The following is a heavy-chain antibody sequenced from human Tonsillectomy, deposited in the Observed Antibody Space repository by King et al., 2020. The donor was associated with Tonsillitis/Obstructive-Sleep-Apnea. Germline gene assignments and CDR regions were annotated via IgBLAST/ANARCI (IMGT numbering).Heavy chain of an antibody. CDR2: INPNSGGT. CDR3: AKGVVAATYYYGMDV. CDR1: GYTFTGYY. Sequence: VQLVESGAEVKKPGASVTVSCKASGYTFTGYYMHWVRQAPGQGLEWMGWINPNSGGTNYAQKFQGWVTMTRDTSISTAYMELSRLRSDDTAVYYCAKGVVAATYYYGMDVWGQGTTVTVSS. J-gene: IGHJ6*02. D-gene: IGHD2-15*01. V-gene: IGHV1-2*04.